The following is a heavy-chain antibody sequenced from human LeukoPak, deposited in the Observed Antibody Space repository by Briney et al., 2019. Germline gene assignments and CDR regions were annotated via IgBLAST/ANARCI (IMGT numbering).Heavy chain of an antibody. V-gene: IGHV4-59*12. D-gene: IGHD3-9*01. CDR3: ARGHDVLRYFDWFED. CDR1: GHSLSSYF. J-gene: IGHJ4*02. Sequence: PSETLSLTCTVSGHSLSSYFWSWLRDPPGKGLEWVGYCHDSGSANYNPSLKSRITMSVDTSKNQFSLKLSSVTAADTGVYYCARGHDVLRYFDWFEDWGQGTLVTVSS. CDR2: CHDSGSA.